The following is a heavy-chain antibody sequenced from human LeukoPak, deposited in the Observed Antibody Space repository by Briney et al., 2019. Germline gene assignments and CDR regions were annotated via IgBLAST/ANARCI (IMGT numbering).Heavy chain of an antibody. V-gene: IGHV3-30-3*01. Sequence: PGGSLRLSCAASGFTFSSYAMHWVRQAPRKGLEWVAVISFDGSNEYYADSVKGRFTISRDNSKNTVYLQVNSLRAEDAAMYYWARGHRARASDFDYWGQGTRVTVSS. CDR1: GFTFSSYA. CDR3: ARGHRARASDFDY. CDR2: ISFDGSNE. J-gene: IGHJ4*02. D-gene: IGHD5-12*01.